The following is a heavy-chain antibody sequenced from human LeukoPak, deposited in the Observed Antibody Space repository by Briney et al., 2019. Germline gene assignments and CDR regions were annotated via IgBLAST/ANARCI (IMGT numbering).Heavy chain of an antibody. CDR1: GYTFTSYY. V-gene: IGHV1-46*01. D-gene: IGHD3-9*01. CDR2: INPSGGST. CDR3: ARDAHYDILTGYYDY. J-gene: IGHJ4*02. Sequence: ASVKVSCKASGYTFTSYYMHWVRQAPGQGLEWMGIINPSGGSTSYAQKFQGRVTMTRDTSASTVYMELSSLRSEDTAVYYCARDAHYDILTGYYDYWGQGTLVTVSS.